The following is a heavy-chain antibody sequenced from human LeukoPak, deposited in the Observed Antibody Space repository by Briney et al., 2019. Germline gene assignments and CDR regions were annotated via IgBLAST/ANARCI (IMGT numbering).Heavy chain of an antibody. D-gene: IGHD3-3*01. Sequence: GGSLRLSCAASGFTFNTYSMNWVRQAPGKGLEWVSHISSSSSTIYYADSVKGRFTISRHNSKNTLYLQMNSLRAEDTAVYYCASSGRYYDFWSGYCYWGQGTLVTVSS. V-gene: IGHV3-48*01. CDR3: ASSGRYYDFWSGYCY. J-gene: IGHJ4*02. CDR1: GFTFNTYS. CDR2: ISSSSSTI.